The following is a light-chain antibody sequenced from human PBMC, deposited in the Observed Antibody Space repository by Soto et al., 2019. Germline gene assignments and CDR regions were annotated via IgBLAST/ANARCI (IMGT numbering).Light chain of an antibody. J-gene: IGKJ1*01. V-gene: IGKV1-39*01. Sequence: IQLTQSPSSLSASVGDRITISCRASQNIYVYVNWYQQKPGAAPKLLIYTASSLHTGVPSRFTGSGSGTDFTLTINSLQHEDSASYYCQQYYTVPSFGQGTKVET. CDR2: TAS. CDR3: QQYYTVPS. CDR1: QNIYVY.